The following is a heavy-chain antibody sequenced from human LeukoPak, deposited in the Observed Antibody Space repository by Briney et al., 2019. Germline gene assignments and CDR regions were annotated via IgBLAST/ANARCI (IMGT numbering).Heavy chain of an antibody. J-gene: IGHJ4*02. CDR2: ISAYNGNT. CDR1: GYTFTSYG. CDR3: AREGYSSSFLGIDY. Sequence: ASVKVSCKASGYTFTSYGISWVRQAPGQGLEWMGWISAYNGNTNYAQKFQGRVTITADESTSTAYMQLSSLRSEDTAVYYCAREGYSSSFLGIDYWGQGTLVTVSS. D-gene: IGHD6-13*01. V-gene: IGHV1-18*04.